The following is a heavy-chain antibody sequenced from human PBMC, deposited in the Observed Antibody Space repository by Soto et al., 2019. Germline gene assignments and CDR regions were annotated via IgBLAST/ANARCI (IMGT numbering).Heavy chain of an antibody. J-gene: IGHJ4*02. CDR3: ARGGEGIQLWLPSDY. Sequence: QVQLVESGGGVVQPGRSLRLSCAASGFTFSSYAMHWVRQAPGKGLEWVAVISYDGSNKYYADSVKGRFTISRDNSKNTLYLQMNSLRAEDTAVYYCARGGEGIQLWLPSDYWGQGTLVTVSS. D-gene: IGHD5-18*01. CDR1: GFTFSSYA. V-gene: IGHV3-30-3*01. CDR2: ISYDGSNK.